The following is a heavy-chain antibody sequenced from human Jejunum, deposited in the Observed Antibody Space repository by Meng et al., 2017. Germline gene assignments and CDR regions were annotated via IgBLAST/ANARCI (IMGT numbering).Heavy chain of an antibody. J-gene: IGHJ4*02. CDR2: IYYSGGN. Sequence: QVPVPAAGPGLVRPVYPLSLPCIVSGCAVSRAAYYWNLIRQPPGQGLECIGYIYYSGGNTYSPSLNSRVTISIDTAKNQVSLKVSSVTAADTAVYYCAHSSSSSSFGFDYWGQGTLVTVSS. CDR1: GCAVSRAAYY. V-gene: IGHV4-61*08. D-gene: IGHD6-6*01. CDR3: AHSSSSSSFGFDY.